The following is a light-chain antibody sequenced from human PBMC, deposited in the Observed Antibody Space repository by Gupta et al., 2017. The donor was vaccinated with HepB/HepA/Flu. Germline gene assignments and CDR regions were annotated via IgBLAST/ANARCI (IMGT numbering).Light chain of an antibody. J-gene: IGKJ1*01. V-gene: IGKV3-20*01. Sequence: EIVLTQCPGTLSLSPGERAPLPCRASQSVSSSYLAWYQQKPGQAPRLLIYCASSRPTGIPDRFIGGGSGTDFTLTISRLEPEDVAVYYCQQYGSSPRTFGQGTKVEVK. CDR3: QQYGSSPRT. CDR1: QSVSSSY. CDR2: CAS.